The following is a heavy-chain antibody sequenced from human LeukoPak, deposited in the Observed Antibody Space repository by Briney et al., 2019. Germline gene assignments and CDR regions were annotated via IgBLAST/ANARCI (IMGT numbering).Heavy chain of an antibody. J-gene: IGHJ4*02. V-gene: IGHV3-74*01. Sequence: DSVRGRFTISRDNAKNTLYLQMNSLRAEDTAVYYCARARSGFDYWGQGTLVTVSS. D-gene: IGHD3-10*01. CDR3: ARARSGFDY.